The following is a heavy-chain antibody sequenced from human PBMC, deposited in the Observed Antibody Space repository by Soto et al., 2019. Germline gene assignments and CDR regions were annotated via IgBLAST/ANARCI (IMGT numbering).Heavy chain of an antibody. CDR1: GYTFTSFG. D-gene: IGHD3-10*01. CDR3: ARDKMIDDFGLGTYDY. V-gene: IGHV1-18*04. Sequence: QVQMVQSRGEVKKPRASFKVSCKTSGYTFTSFGVSWVRQAPGQGLEWMGWVSGYNGKTKYAQTLQGRVTMTADTSTSTVYMELRGLRSDDTAVYFCARDKMIDDFGLGTYDYWGQGTTVTVSS. J-gene: IGHJ4*02. CDR2: VSGYNGKT.